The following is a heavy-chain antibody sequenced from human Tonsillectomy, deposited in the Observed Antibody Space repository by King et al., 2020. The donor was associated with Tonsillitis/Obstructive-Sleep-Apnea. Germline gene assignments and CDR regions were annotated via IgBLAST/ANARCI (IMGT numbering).Heavy chain of an antibody. D-gene: IGHD3-3*01. CDR3: ARDKKKVSGGVVSASPYYYYYGMDV. Sequence: VQLVESGGGVVQPGRSLRLSCAASGFTFSSYAMHWVRQAPGKGLEWVAVISYDGSNKYYADSVKGRFTISRDNSKNTLYLQMNSLRAEDTAVYYCARDKKKVSGGVVSASPYYYYYGMDVWGQGTTVTVSS. J-gene: IGHJ6*02. CDR2: ISYDGSNK. CDR1: GFTFSSYA. V-gene: IGHV3-30*04.